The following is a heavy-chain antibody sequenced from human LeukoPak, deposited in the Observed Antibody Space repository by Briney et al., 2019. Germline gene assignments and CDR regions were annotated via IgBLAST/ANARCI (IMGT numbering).Heavy chain of an antibody. Sequence: PGGSLRLSCAASGFTFDDYAMHWVRQAPGKGLEGVSGISWNSGSIGYADSVKGRFTISRDNAKNSLYLQMNSLRAEDMALYYCAKDMTSYATYYFAYWGQGTLVTVPS. CDR1: GFTFDDYA. D-gene: IGHD2-2*01. CDR3: AKDMTSYATYYFAY. J-gene: IGHJ4*02. V-gene: IGHV3-9*03. CDR2: ISWNSGSI.